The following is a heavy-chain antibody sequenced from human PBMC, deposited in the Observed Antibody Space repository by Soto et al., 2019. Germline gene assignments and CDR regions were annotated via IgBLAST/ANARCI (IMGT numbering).Heavy chain of an antibody. CDR2: ISYDGRKE. CDR1: GFTFSSYG. J-gene: IGHJ6*02. V-gene: IGHV3-30*03. CDR3: ARALEGGVLYDGMHV. Sequence: QVQVVESGGGVVQPGRSLRLSCAASGFTFSSYGMHWDRQAPDRGLEWVAVISYDGRKEYYAYSVKGRFTISRDNSEIMVFPQMSSLRAEDTAVYHCARALEGGVLYDGMHVWGLGTAVTVSS. D-gene: IGHD3-16*01.